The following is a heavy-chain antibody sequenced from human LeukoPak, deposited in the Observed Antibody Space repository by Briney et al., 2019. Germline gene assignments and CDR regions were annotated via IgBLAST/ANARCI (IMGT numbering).Heavy chain of an antibody. CDR2: IYYSGST. J-gene: IGHJ6*03. CDR1: GGSISSSRYY. D-gene: IGHD3-22*01. Sequence: PSETLSLTCTVSGGSISSSRYYWDWIRQPPGKGLEWIGSIYYSGSTYYNPSLKSRVTISVDTSKNQFSLKLSSVTAADTAMYYCARSSEGRYYYDSSGFSYYYYYMDVWGKGTTVTISS. V-gene: IGHV4-39*07. CDR3: ARSSEGRYYYDSSGFSYYYYYMDV.